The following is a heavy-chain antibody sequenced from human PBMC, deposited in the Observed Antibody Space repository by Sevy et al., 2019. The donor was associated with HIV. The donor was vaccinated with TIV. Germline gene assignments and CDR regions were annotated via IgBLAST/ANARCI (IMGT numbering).Heavy chain of an antibody. D-gene: IGHD1-7*01. V-gene: IGHV1-8*01. CDR2: MNPNNGNT. Sequence: ASVKVSCKTSGYTFSSHDINWVRQAPGQGLEWMGWMNPNNGNTGYVQKFQDRVIMTRDSSIATAYMELRGLTSDDTAVYYCARDPSGNYLTPHYRDYYGLDVWGQGTAVTVSS. CDR1: GYTFSSHD. CDR3: ARDPSGNYLTPHYRDYYGLDV. J-gene: IGHJ6*02.